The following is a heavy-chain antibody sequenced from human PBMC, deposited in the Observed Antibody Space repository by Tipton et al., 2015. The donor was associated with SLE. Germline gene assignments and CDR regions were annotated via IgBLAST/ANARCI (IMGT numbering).Heavy chain of an antibody. CDR1: GGSISSYY. V-gene: IGHV4-4*07. CDR3: ARRRVEPGAFDI. CDR2: IYTSGTT. Sequence: TLSLTCTVSGGSISSYYWSWIRQPAGKGLEWIGRIYTSGTTNYNPSLKGRVTASLDTSKTQFSLKLSSVTAADTAVYYCARRRVEPGAFDIWGQGTMVTVSS. D-gene: IGHD5-24*01. J-gene: IGHJ3*02.